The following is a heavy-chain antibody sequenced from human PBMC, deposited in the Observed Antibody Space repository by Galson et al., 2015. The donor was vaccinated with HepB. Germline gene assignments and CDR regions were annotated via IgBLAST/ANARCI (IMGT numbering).Heavy chain of an antibody. CDR1: GYTFTSYA. Sequence: SVKVSCKASGYTFTSYAMNWVRQAPGQGLKWMGWINTNTGNPTYAQGFTGRFVFSLDTSVSTAYLQISSLKAEDTAVYYCARALSGYSSSIIPFDYWGQGTLVTVSS. V-gene: IGHV7-4-1*02. CDR3: ARALSGYSSSIIPFDY. CDR2: INTNTGNP. D-gene: IGHD6-13*01. J-gene: IGHJ4*02.